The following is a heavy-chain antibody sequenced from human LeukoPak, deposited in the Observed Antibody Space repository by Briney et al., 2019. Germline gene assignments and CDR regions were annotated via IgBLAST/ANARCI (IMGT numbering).Heavy chain of an antibody. D-gene: IGHD2-15*01. CDR2: IGGSSSYI. J-gene: IGHJ1*01. V-gene: IGHV3-21*01. CDR3: ASYYCSGGSCYRYFHH. CDR1: GFTFSSYT. Sequence: GGSLRLSCAASGFTFSSYTMNWVRQAPGKGLEWVSSIGGSSSYIFYADSLKGRFTISRDNAKNSLYLQMNSLRAEDTAVYYCASYYCSGGSCYRYFHHWGQGTLVTVSS.